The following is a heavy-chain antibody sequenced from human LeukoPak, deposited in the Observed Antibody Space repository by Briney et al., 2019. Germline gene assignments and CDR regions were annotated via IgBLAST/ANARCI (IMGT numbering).Heavy chain of an antibody. CDR3: ARLIVVVPAAIGVQDY. CDR2: IIPILGIA. V-gene: IGHV1-69*04. CDR1: GGTFSSYA. D-gene: IGHD2-2*01. Sequence: SVKVSCKASGGTFSSYAISWVRQAPGQGLEWMGRIIPILGIANYAQKFQGRVTITADKSTSTAYMELSSLRSEDTAVYYCARLIVVVPAAIGVQDYWGQGTLVTVSS. J-gene: IGHJ4*02.